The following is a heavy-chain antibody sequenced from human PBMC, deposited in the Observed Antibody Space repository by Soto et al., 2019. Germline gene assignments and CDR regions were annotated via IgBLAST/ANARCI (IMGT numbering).Heavy chain of an antibody. Sequence: GSTYYNPSLKSRVTISVDTSKNQFSLKLSSVTAADTAMYYCARGPSGPDYYYYMDVWGKGTTVTVSS. D-gene: IGHD6-25*01. CDR3: ARGPSGPDYYYYMDV. J-gene: IGHJ6*03. V-gene: IGHV4-31*02. CDR2: GST.